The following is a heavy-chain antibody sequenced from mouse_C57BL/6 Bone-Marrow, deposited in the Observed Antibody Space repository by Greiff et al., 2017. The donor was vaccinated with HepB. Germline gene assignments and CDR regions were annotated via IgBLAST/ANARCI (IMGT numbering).Heavy chain of an antibody. V-gene: IGHV5-16*01. CDR2: INYDGSST. CDR1: GFTFSDYY. CDR3: ARGFYNSMDY. J-gene: IGHJ4*01. D-gene: IGHD2-12*01. Sequence: EVKLVESEGGLVQPGSSMKLSCTASGFTFSDYYMAWVSQVPEKGLEWVANINYDGSSTYYLDSLKSRFIISRDNAKNILYLQMSSLKSEDTATYYCARGFYNSMDYWGQGTSVTVSS.